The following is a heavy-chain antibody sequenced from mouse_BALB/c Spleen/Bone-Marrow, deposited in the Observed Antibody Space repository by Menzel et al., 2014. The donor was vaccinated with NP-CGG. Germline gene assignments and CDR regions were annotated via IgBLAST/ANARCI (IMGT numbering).Heavy chain of an antibody. Sequence: VQLQQSGAELVRSGASVKLSCTASGFNIKDYYMHWVKQRPEQGLERIGWIDPENGDTEYAPKFQGKATMTADTSSNTAYLQLSSLTSEDTAVYYCNGNYYAMYYWGQGTSVTVSS. V-gene: IGHV14-4*02. D-gene: IGHD2-1*01. J-gene: IGHJ4*01. CDR2: IDPENGDT. CDR3: NGNYYAMYY. CDR1: GFNIKDYY.